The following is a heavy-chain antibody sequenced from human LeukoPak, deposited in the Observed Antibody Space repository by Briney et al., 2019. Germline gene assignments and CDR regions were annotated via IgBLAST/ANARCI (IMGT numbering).Heavy chain of an antibody. J-gene: IGHJ6*03. CDR2: ISSSRSYI. CDR3: ARDSDTAMVTDYYYYMDV. Sequence: GGSLRLSCAASGFTFSSYSMNWVPQAPGKGLEWVSSISSSRSYIYYADSAKGRFTISRDNAKNSLYLQMNSLRAEDTAVYYCARDSDTAMVTDYYYYMDVWGKGTTVTVSS. D-gene: IGHD5-18*01. V-gene: IGHV3-21*01. CDR1: GFTFSSYS.